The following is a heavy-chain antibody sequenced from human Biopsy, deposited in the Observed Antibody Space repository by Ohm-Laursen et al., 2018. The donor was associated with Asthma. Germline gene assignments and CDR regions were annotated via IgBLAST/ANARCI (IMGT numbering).Heavy chain of an antibody. V-gene: IGHV3-9*01. CDR1: GFSFDDCA. J-gene: IGHJ1*01. CDR2: ISWNSGNI. CDR3: ARTFHFWSPYHAEHYQL. D-gene: IGHD3-3*02. Sequence: SLRLSCAASGFSFDDCAMHWVRQAPGKGLEWVSSISWNSGNIDYADSLKGRFTISRDNAKNSLYLQMNSLRAEDTAVYYCARTFHFWSPYHAEHYQLWGQGTLVTVPS.